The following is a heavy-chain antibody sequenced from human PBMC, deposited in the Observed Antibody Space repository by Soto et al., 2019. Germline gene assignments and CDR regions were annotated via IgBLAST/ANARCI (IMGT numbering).Heavy chain of an antibody. CDR2: IDSDGSRI. CDR1: GFTFSNYW. V-gene: IGHV3-74*01. D-gene: IGHD2-15*01. J-gene: IGHJ4*02. CDR3: VRTSLVVAVATREDF. Sequence: EVQLVESGGGLVQPGASLRLSCAASGFTFSNYWMHWVRQAPGKGLVWVSRIDSDGSRITYADFVKGRFTISRDNAKNTVYLHMNNLTAEDTAVYYCVRTSLVVAVATREDFWGQGTLVTVSS.